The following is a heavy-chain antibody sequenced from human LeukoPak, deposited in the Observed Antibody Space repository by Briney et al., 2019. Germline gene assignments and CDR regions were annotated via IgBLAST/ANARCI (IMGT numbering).Heavy chain of an antibody. D-gene: IGHD3-22*01. Sequence: AETLSLTCAVYGGSFSGYYWSWIRQPPGKGLEWIGEINHSGSTNYNPSLKSRVTISVDTSKNQFSLKLSPVTAADTAVYYCARGRTQYYYDSSGYYPGPWGQGTLVTVSS. CDR1: GGSFSGYY. V-gene: IGHV4-34*01. CDR3: ARGRTQYYYDSSGYYPGP. J-gene: IGHJ5*02. CDR2: INHSGST.